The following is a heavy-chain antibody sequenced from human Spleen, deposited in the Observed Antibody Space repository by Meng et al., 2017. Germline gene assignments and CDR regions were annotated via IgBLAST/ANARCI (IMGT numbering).Heavy chain of an antibody. CDR2: TRNKANSYTT. D-gene: IGHD3-22*01. CDR1: GFTFSDHY. J-gene: IGHJ4*02. Sequence: GESLKISCAASGFTFSDHYMDWVRQAPGKGLEWVGRTRNKANSYTTEYAASVKGRFTISRDDSKNSLYLQMNSLKTEDTAVYYCASSDYYYDSSGYYFGWGQGTLVTVSS. CDR3: ASSDYYYDSSGYYFG. V-gene: IGHV3-72*01.